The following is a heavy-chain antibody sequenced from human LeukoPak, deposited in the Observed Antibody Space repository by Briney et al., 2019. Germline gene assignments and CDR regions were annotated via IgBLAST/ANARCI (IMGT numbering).Heavy chain of an antibody. V-gene: IGHV1-69*06. J-gene: IGHJ4*02. CDR2: IIPIFGTA. CDR1: GGTFSSYA. Sequence: ASVTVSCKASGGTFSSYAISWVRQAPGQGLEWMGGIIPIFGTANYTQKFQGRVTTTADKSTSTAYMELSSLRSEDTAVYYCASGRPDSYRDYWGQGTLVTVSS. D-gene: IGHD5-18*01. CDR3: ASGRPDSYRDY.